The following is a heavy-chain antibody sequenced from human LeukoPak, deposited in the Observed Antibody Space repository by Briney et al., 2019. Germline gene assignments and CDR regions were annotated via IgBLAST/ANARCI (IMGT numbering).Heavy chain of an antibody. CDR2: IKQDGSEK. D-gene: IGHD3-22*01. Sequence: GGSLRLSCAASGFTFSSYWMSWVRQAPGKGLEWVANIKQDGSEKYYVDSVKGRFTISRDNAKNSLYLQMNSLRAEDTAVYYCAKGDTLYYYDSSGYYAIDYWGQGTLVTVSS. V-gene: IGHV3-7*03. CDR1: GFTFSSYW. CDR3: AKGDTLYYYDSSGYYAIDY. J-gene: IGHJ4*02.